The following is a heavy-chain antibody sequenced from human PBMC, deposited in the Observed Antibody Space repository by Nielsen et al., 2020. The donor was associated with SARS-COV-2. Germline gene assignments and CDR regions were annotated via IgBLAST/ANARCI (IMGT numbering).Heavy chain of an antibody. CDR1: GYTFTGYY. D-gene: IGHD5-12*01. CDR2: INPNSGGT. Sequence: ASVKVSCKASGYTFTGYYMHWVRQAPGQGLEWMGRINPNSGGTNYAQKFQGRVTMTRDTSISTAYMELSRLRSDDTAVYYCAREDLVATIFNYYYGMDVWGQGTTVTVSS. J-gene: IGHJ6*02. CDR3: AREDLVATIFNYYYGMDV. V-gene: IGHV1-2*06.